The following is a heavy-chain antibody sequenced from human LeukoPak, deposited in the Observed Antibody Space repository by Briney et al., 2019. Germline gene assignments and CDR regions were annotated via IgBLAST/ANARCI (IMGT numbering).Heavy chain of an antibody. D-gene: IGHD3-9*01. CDR3: ARLGERYYDILTGYSFSYGMDV. V-gene: IGHV4-59*08. CDR1: GGSISSYY. CDR2: IYYSGST. J-gene: IGHJ6*02. Sequence: SETLSLTCTVSGGSISSYYWSWIWQPPGKGLEWFGYIYYSGSTNYNPSLKSRVTISVDTSKNQFSLKLSSVTAADTAVYYCARLGERYYDILTGYSFSYGMDVWGQGTTVTVSS.